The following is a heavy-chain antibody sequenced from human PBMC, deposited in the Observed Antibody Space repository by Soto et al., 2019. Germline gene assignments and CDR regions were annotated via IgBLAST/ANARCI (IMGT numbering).Heavy chain of an antibody. D-gene: IGHD4-17*01. V-gene: IGHV1-69*02. CDR2: IIPILGIA. Sequence: QVQLVQSGAEVKKPGSSVKVSCKASGGTFSSYTISWVRQAPGQGLEWMGRIIPILGIANYAQMFQGRVTITADKSTSTAYMELSSLRSEDTAVYYCTRPRVRDYDDAFVIWGQGTMVTVSS. CDR3: TRPRVRDYDDAFVI. CDR1: GGTFSSYT. J-gene: IGHJ3*02.